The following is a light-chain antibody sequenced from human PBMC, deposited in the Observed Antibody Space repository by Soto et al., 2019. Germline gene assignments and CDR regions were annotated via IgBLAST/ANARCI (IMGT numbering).Light chain of an antibody. CDR2: GAS. CDR1: QSVSSN. Sequence: EIVMTQSPDTLAVSPGERASLSCRASQSVSSNLAWYQQTPGQAPRLLIYGASTRATGIPARFSGIGSGTEFTLTLSSLQSEDFAIYYCQQYDNWPYTFGQGTKLQI. CDR3: QQYDNWPYT. J-gene: IGKJ2*01. V-gene: IGKV3-15*01.